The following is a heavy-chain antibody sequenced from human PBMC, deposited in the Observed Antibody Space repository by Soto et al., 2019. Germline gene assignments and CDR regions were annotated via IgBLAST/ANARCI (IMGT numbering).Heavy chain of an antibody. CDR2: INHSGRT. J-gene: IGHJ6*02. V-gene: IGHV4-34*01. D-gene: IGHD2-8*01. CDR3: VRGLSITNTFYYYAMDV. CDR1: GASFSTYY. Sequence: ETLSPTCAVYGASFSTYYWSWIRQPPGKGLEWIGEINHSGRTNYNPSLKSRVTISVDTSKNQFSLKLSSVTAADTAVYYCVRGLSITNTFYYYAMDVWGQGTKVTVYS.